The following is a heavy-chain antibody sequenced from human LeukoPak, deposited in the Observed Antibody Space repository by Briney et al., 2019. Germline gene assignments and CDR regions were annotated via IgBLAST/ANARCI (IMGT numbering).Heavy chain of an antibody. J-gene: IGHJ3*02. Sequence: PSETLSLTCTVSGGSIGSYYWSWIRQPAGKGLEWIGRIYTSGSTNYNPSLKSRVTMSVDTSKNQFSLKLSSVTAADTAVYYCARDRVYDFWSGYYTAGAFDIWGQGTMVTVSS. CDR3: ARDRVYDFWSGYYTAGAFDI. CDR2: IYTSGST. V-gene: IGHV4-4*07. D-gene: IGHD3-3*01. CDR1: GGSIGSYY.